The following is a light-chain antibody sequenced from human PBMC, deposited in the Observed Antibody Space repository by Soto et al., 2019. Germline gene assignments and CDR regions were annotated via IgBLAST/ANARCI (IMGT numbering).Light chain of an antibody. CDR1: QSVSSK. V-gene: IGKV3-15*01. CDR2: AAS. CDR3: QQYNNWPHT. J-gene: IGKJ2*01. Sequence: EIVMTQSPATLSVSPGERATLSCRASQSVSSKLAWFQQKPGQAPSLLIYAASSRATGVPVRFSGSGSGTEFTLTINSLQSEDFAVYYCQQYNNWPHTFGQGTKVDI.